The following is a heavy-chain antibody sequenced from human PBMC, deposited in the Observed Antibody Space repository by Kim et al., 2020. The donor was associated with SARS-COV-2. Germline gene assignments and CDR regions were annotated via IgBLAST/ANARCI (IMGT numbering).Heavy chain of an antibody. CDR2: INPSGGST. CDR3: AIGYCSSTSCYTRPDIVATRFDY. D-gene: IGHD2-2*02. Sequence: ASVKVSCKASGYTFTSYYMHWVRQAPGQGLEWMGIINPSGGSTSYAQKFQGRVTMTRDTSTSTVYMELSSLRSEDTAVYYCAIGYCSSTSCYTRPDIVATRFDYWGQGTLVTVSS. V-gene: IGHV1-46*01. J-gene: IGHJ4*02. CDR1: GYTFTSYY.